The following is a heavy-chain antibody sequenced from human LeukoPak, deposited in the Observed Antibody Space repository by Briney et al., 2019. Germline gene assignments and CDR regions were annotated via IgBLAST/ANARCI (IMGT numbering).Heavy chain of an antibody. D-gene: IGHD5-12*01. V-gene: IGHV4-39*02. CDR3: VKNSGFDVEYYYYMDV. CDR1: GGPIINSAYY. Sequence: PSETLSLTCTVSGGPIINSAYYWGWVRQPPGKGLEWIGGVHFSGKTYYNPSLKSRVTMSIDTSKNNFSLKLRSVTAADTAVYYRVKNSGFDVEYYYYMDVWGKGTTVTISS. J-gene: IGHJ6*03. CDR2: VHFSGKT.